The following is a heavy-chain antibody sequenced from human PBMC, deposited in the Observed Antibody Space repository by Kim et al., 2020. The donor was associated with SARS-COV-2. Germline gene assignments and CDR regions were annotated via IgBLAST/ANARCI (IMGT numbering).Heavy chain of an antibody. V-gene: IGHV3-30*18. CDR2: ISYDGSNK. CDR1: GFTFSSYG. Sequence: GGSLRLSCAASGFTFSSYGMHWVRQAPGKGLEWVAVISYDGSNKYYADSVKGRFTISRDNSKNTLYVQMNSLRAEDTAVYYCAKAEADGELPPYFDYWGQGTLVTVSS. D-gene: IGHD1-26*01. CDR3: AKAEADGELPPYFDY. J-gene: IGHJ4*02.